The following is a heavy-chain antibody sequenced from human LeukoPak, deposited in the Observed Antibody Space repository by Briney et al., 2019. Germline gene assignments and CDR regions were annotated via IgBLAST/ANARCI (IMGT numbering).Heavy chain of an antibody. J-gene: IGHJ6*03. D-gene: IGHD5-18*01. CDR2: ISGSGGST. CDR1: GFTLSNAW. Sequence: GGSLRLSCAASGFTLSNAWMNWVRQAPGKGLEWVSAISGSGGSTYYADSVKGRFTISRDNSKNTLYLQMNSLRAEDTAVYYCAKEGGTAMDYYYMDVWGKGTTVTVSS. V-gene: IGHV3-23*01. CDR3: AKEGGTAMDYYYMDV.